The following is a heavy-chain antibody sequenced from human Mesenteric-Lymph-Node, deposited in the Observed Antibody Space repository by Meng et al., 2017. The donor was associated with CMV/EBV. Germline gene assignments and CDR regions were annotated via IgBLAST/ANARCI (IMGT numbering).Heavy chain of an antibody. CDR1: GYTFTGYY. V-gene: IGHV1-2*02. CDR3: ARGSGYADY. D-gene: IGHD5-12*01. CDR2: INPNSGGT. J-gene: IGHJ4*02. Sequence: ASVKVSCKASGYTFTGYYMHWVRQAPGQGLEWMGWINPNSGGTNYAQKFQGRVTMTRDTSISTAYMELSSLRSEDTAMYFCARGSGYADYWGQGTLVTVSS.